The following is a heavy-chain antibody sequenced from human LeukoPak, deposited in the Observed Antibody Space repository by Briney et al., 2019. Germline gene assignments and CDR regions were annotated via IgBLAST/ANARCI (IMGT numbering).Heavy chain of an antibody. CDR3: ARPEGYGSGSPLDY. CDR2: INPNSGGT. V-gene: IGHV1-2*02. J-gene: IGHJ4*02. D-gene: IGHD3-10*01. CDR1: GYTFTSYA. Sequence: ASVKVSCKASGYTFTSYAMDWVRQAPGQGLEWMGWINPNSGGTNYAQKFQGRVTMTRDTSISTAYMELSRLRSDDTAVYYCARPEGYGSGSPLDYWGQGTLVTVSS.